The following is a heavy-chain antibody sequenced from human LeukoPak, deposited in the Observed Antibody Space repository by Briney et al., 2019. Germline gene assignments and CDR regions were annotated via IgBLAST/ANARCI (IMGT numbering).Heavy chain of an antibody. J-gene: IGHJ4*02. CDR2: ISAYNGNT. CDR1: GYTFTSYG. D-gene: IGHD3-10*01. V-gene: IGHV1-18*01. CDR3: ARGRNLYYGSGSYYLDY. Sequence: GASVKVSCKASGYTFTSYGTSWVRQAPGQGLEWMGWISAYNGNTNYAQKLQGRVTMTTDTSTSTAYMELRSLRSDDTAVYYCARGRNLYYGSGSYYLDYWGQGTLVTVSS.